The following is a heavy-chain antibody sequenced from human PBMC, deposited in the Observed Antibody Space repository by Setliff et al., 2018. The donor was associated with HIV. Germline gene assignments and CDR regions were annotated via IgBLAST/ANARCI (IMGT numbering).Heavy chain of an antibody. Sequence: SETLSLTCTVSGGSISSSSYYWGWIRQPPGKGLEWIGSIYYSGSTYYNPSLKSRVTISVDTSKNQFSLKLSSVTAADTAVYYCASRGYCSGGSCYIYYYYYGMDVWGQGTAVTVSS. CDR3: ASRGYCSGGSCYIYYYYYGMDV. J-gene: IGHJ6*02. V-gene: IGHV4-39*01. CDR2: IYYSGST. D-gene: IGHD2-15*01. CDR1: GGSISSSSYY.